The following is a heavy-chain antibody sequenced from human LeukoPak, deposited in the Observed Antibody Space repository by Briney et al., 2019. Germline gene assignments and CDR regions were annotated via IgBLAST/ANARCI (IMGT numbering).Heavy chain of an antibody. CDR1: GYSFTSYW. CDR2: IDPSDSNT. J-gene: IGHJ4*02. V-gene: IGHV5-10-1*01. D-gene: IGHD3-10*01. Sequence: GESLKISCKGSGYSFTSYWISWVRQMPGKGLEWMGRIDPSDSNTNYSPSFQGHVTISADKSISTAYLQWSSLKASDSAMYYCASQVYYYGSGSYYRELLFDYRGQGTLVTVSS. CDR3: ASQVYYYGSGSYYRELLFDY.